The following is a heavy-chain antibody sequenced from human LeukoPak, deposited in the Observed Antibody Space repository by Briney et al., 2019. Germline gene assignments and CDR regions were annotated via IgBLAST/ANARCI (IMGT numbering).Heavy chain of an antibody. Sequence: ASVKVSCKASGYTFTGYYMHWVRQAPGQGLEWMGGINPNGGGTNYAQKFQGRVTMTRDTSISTAYMELSRLRSDDTAVYYCARDVNYYYGSGSPLDYWGQGTLVTVSS. CDR3: ARDVNYYYGSGSPLDY. CDR2: INPNGGGT. J-gene: IGHJ4*02. D-gene: IGHD3-10*01. CDR1: GYTFTGYY. V-gene: IGHV1-2*02.